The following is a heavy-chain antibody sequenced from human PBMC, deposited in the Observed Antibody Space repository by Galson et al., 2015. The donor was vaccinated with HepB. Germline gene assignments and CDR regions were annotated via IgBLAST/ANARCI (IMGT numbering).Heavy chain of an antibody. J-gene: IGHJ3*02. D-gene: IGHD2-2*01. CDR2: ISGSGGST. V-gene: IGHV3-23*01. CDR1: GFTFSSYA. CDR3: ASGSYHLLQTYDAFDM. Sequence: SLRLSCAASGFTFSSYAMSWVRQAPGKGLEWVSAISGSGGSTYYADSVKGRFTISRDNSKNTLYLQMNSLRAEGTAVYYCASGSYHLLQTYDAFDMWGQGTMVTVSS.